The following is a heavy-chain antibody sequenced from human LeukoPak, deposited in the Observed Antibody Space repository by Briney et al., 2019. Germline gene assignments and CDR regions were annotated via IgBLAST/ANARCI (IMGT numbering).Heavy chain of an antibody. Sequence: GGSLRLSCAASGCTFSSYGMHWVRQAPGKGLEWVAVISYDGSNKYYADSVKGRFTISRDNSKNTLYLQMNSLRAEDTAVYYCAKVSGVFIVGAYDYWGQGTLVTVSS. V-gene: IGHV3-30*18. CDR1: GCTFSSYG. J-gene: IGHJ4*02. CDR3: AKVSGVFIVGAYDY. D-gene: IGHD1-26*01. CDR2: ISYDGSNK.